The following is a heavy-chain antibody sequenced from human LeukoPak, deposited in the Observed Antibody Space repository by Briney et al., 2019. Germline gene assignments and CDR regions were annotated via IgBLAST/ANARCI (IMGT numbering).Heavy chain of an antibody. CDR3: AKVERGSRYSS. V-gene: IGHV3-23*01. CDR1: GFTFSSYA. J-gene: IGHJ4*02. D-gene: IGHD2-15*01. Sequence: GGSLRLSCAASGFTFSSYAMSWVRQAPGKGLEWVSAISGSGGSTYYADSVKGRFAISRDNSKNTLYLQMNSLRAEDTAVYYCAKVERGSRYSSWGQGTLVTVSS. CDR2: ISGSGGST.